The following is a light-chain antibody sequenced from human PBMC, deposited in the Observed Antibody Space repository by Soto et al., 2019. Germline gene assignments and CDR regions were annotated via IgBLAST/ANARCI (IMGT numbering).Light chain of an antibody. CDR2: DAS. CDR1: QSVSSN. V-gene: IGKV3-15*01. CDR3: QQYNQWPT. J-gene: IGKJ1*01. Sequence: EIVMTQSPAALSVSPGERATISCRASQSVSSNLAWYQQKPGQAPRLLIYDASTRATGIPARFSGSGSETDFTLTISSLQSEDFAVYYCQQYNQWPTFGQGTKVEIK.